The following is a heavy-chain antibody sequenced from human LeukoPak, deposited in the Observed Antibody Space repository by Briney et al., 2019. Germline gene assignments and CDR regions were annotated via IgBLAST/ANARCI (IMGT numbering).Heavy chain of an antibody. CDR2: INHSGST. Sequence: SETLSLTCAVYGGSFSGYYWSWIRQPPGKGLEWIGEINHSGSTNYNPSLKSRVTISVDTSKNQFSLKLSSLTAADTAVYYCARVRYYGSGSYYTTKYNWFDPWGQGTLVTVSS. CDR1: GGSFSGYY. D-gene: IGHD3-10*01. V-gene: IGHV4-34*01. CDR3: ARVRYYGSGSYYTTKYNWFDP. J-gene: IGHJ5*02.